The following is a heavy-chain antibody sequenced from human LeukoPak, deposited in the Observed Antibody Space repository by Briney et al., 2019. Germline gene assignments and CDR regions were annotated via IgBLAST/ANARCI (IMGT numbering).Heavy chain of an antibody. V-gene: IGHV4-39*07. J-gene: IGHJ4*02. CDR1: GGSISSSSYY. Sequence: PSETLSLTCTVSGGSISSSSYYWGWIRQPPGKGLEWIGSIYYSGSTYYNPSLKSRVTISVDTSKNQFSLKLSSVTAADTAVYYCARDYHPEREWELLSYFDYRGQGTLVTVSS. CDR2: IYYSGST. D-gene: IGHD1-26*01. CDR3: ARDYHPEREWELLSYFDY.